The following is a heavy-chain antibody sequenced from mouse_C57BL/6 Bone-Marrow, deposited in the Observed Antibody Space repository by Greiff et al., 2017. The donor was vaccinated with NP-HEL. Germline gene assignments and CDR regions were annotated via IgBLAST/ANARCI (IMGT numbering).Heavy chain of an antibody. J-gene: IGHJ3*01. D-gene: IGHD2-2*01. Sequence: QVQLQQPGAELVKPGASVKMSCKASGYTFTSYWITWVKQRPGQGLEWIGDIYPGSGSTNYNEKFKSKATLTVDTSSSTAYMQLSSLTSEDSAVYDCARKGAYGYPWFAYWGQGTLVTVSA. CDR3: ARKGAYGYPWFAY. CDR2: IYPGSGST. V-gene: IGHV1-55*01. CDR1: GYTFTSYW.